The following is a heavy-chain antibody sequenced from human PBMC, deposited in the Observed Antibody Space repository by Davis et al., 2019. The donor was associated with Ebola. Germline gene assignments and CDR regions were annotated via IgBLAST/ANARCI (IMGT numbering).Heavy chain of an antibody. V-gene: IGHV3-9*01. J-gene: IGHJ6*04. CDR3: AKDISLTGHYYSGMDV. CDR2: ITWNSGTI. Sequence: GGSLRLSCTASGSTFDDYAMQWVRQAPGRGLEWVSGITWNSGTIAYADSVKGRFTISRDNAKNSLFLQMNSLRPEDTALYYCAKDISLTGHYYSGMDVWGKGTTVIVTS. CDR1: GSTFDDYA.